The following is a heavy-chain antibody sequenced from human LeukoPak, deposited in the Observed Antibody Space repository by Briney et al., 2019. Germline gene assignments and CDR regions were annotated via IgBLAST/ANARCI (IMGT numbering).Heavy chain of an antibody. V-gene: IGHV3-30*18. CDR2: ISYDGSNK. Sequence: GRSLRLSCAASGFTFSSYGMHWVRQAPGKGLEWVAVISYDGSNKYYADSVKGRFTISRDNSKNTLYLQMNSLRAEDTAVYYCAKEYYYDSSGYSIYFDYWGQGTLVTVSS. D-gene: IGHD3-22*01. CDR3: AKEYYYDSSGYSIYFDY. J-gene: IGHJ4*02. CDR1: GFTFSSYG.